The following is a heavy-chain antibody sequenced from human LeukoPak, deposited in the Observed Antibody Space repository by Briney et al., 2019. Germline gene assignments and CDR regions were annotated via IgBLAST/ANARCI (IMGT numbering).Heavy chain of an antibody. CDR3: EREAESYYYYYYMDV. V-gene: IGHV1-18*01. CDR2: ISAYNGNT. Sequence: ASVKVSCKASGYTFTSYGISWVRQAPGQGLEWMGWISAYNGNTNYAQKLQGRVTMTTDTSTSTAYMELRSLRPDDTAVYYCEREAESYYYYYYMDVWGKGTTVTISS. D-gene: IGHD2/OR15-2a*01. J-gene: IGHJ6*03. CDR1: GYTFTSYG.